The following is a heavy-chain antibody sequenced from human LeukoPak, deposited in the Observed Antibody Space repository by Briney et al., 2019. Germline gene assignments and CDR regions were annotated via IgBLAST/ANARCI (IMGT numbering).Heavy chain of an antibody. V-gene: IGHV3-9*01. D-gene: IGHD3-3*01. Sequence: PGGSLRLSCAASGFTFDDYAIHWVRQPPGKGLEWVSGISWNSGSIGYVDSVKGRFIISRDNAKNSLYLQMNSLRAEDTALYYCAKDNSPFGVAITLGGMDVWGQGTTVTVSS. J-gene: IGHJ6*02. CDR1: GFTFDDYA. CDR3: AKDNSPFGVAITLGGMDV. CDR2: ISWNSGSI.